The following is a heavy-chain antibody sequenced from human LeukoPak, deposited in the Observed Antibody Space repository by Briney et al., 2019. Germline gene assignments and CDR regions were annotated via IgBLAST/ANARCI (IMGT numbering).Heavy chain of an antibody. CDR3: ARLGFCSGGRCLNDY. CDR1: GFTFSRYA. V-gene: IGHV3-23*01. CDR2: INGGGGGT. D-gene: IGHD2-15*01. Sequence: GGSLRLSCAASGFTFSRYAMTWVRQAPGKGLEWVSTINGGGGGTYYADSVKGRFTISRDNSKNTLYLQMNSLRADGTAVYYCARLGFCSGGRCLNDYWGQGTLVTVSS. J-gene: IGHJ4*02.